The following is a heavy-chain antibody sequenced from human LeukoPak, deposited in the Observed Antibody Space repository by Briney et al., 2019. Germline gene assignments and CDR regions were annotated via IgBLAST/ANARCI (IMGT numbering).Heavy chain of an antibody. D-gene: IGHD3-16*02. CDR2: INAGNGNT. CDR1: GYAFTSYA. Sequence: ASVKVSCKASGYAFTSYAMHWVCQAPGQRLEWMGWINAGNGNTKYSQKFQGRVTITRDMSTSTAYMELSSLRSEDTAVYYCAADRHYDYVWGSYRTLDYWGQGTLVTVSS. J-gene: IGHJ4*02. CDR3: AADRHYDYVWGSYRTLDY. V-gene: IGHV1-3*01.